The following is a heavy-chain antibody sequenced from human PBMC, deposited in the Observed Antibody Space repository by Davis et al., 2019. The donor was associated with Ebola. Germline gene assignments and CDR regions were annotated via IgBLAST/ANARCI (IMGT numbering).Heavy chain of an antibody. J-gene: IGHJ6*02. CDR2: IWYNGSNK. CDR3: ARDLVDFGSYGMDV. V-gene: IGHV3-33*01. Sequence: GESLKISCAASGFTFSSYGMHWVRQAPGKGLEWVAVIWYNGSNKYYADSVKGRFTISRDNSKNTLYLQMNSLRAEDTAVYYCARDLVDFGSYGMDVWGQGTTVTVSS. D-gene: IGHD3-3*01. CDR1: GFTFSSYG.